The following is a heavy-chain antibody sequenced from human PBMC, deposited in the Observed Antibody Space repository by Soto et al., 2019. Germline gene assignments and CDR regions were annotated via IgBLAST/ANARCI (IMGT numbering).Heavy chain of an antibody. CDR3: ARRVHSNSPGGGLDV. Sequence: ASVKVSCKASGGTFSSYAISWVRQAPGQGLEWMGGIIPIFGTANYAQKFQGQVTISVDKSISTAYLQWSSLKASDTAMYYCARRVHSNSPGGGLDVWGQGTTVTVSS. CDR2: IIPIFGTA. J-gene: IGHJ6*02. CDR1: GGTFSSYA. D-gene: IGHD2-2*01. V-gene: IGHV1-69*06.